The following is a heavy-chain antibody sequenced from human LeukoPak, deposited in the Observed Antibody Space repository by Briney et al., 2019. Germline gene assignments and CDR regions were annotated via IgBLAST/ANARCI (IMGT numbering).Heavy chain of an antibody. J-gene: IGHJ4*02. Sequence: PSGTLSLSCALYGGSFRGYYRSRIPHPPGKGLERIGEINHSVSTKYNPSPKSRVTISVDTSKNQISLKLSSLTAANTPVYYLAGEEVPRDLDYWGQGTLVTASS. CDR1: GGSFRGYY. D-gene: IGHD1-1*01. CDR2: INHSVST. CDR3: AGEEVPRDLDY. V-gene: IGHV4-34*01.